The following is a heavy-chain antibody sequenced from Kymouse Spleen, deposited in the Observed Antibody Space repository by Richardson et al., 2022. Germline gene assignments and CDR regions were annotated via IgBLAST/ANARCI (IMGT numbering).Heavy chain of an antibody. Sequence: QVQLQQWGAGLLKPSETLSLTCAVYGGSFSGYYWSWIRQPPGKGLEWIGEINHSGSTNYNPSLKSRVTISVDTSKNQFSLKLSSVTAADTAVYYCARERGDRYYYGMDVWGQGTTVTVSS. CDR2: INHSGST. J-gene: IGHJ6*02. CDR1: GGSFSGYY. CDR3: ARERGDRYYYGMDV. D-gene: IGHD3-10*01,IGHD3-16*02. V-gene: IGHV4-34*01.